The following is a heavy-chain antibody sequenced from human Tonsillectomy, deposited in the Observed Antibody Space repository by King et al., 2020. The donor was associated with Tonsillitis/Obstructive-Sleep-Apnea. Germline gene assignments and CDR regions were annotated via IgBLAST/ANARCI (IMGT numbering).Heavy chain of an antibody. V-gene: IGHV2-5*02. J-gene: IGHJ4*02. Sequence: TLQESDPTLVKPTQTLTLTCTFSGFSLSTSGVGVGWIRQPPGKALEWLAIIYWDDDKRYSPSLKSRLTITKDTSKNQVVLTMTNMDPVDTATYSCAHRLGCSSDICYSGFDYWGQGTLVTVSS. CDR1: GFSLSTSGVG. D-gene: IGHD2-8*01. CDR2: IYWDDDK. CDR3: AHRLGCSSDICYSGFDY.